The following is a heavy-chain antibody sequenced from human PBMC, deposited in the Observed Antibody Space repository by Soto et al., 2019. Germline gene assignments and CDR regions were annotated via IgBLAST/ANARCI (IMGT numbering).Heavy chain of an antibody. J-gene: IGHJ5*02. D-gene: IGHD1-7*01. V-gene: IGHV4-39*01. CDR1: GGSISSSSYY. CDR3: ARNKGTYNSNYFCFDT. CDR2: IYYSGST. Sequence: SETLSLTCTVSGGSISSSSYYWGWIRQPPGKGLGWIGSIYYSGSTYYNPSLKSRVTISVDTSKNQFSLKLSSVTAAETAVYYRARNKGTYNSNYFCFDTWGQGTLVTVSS.